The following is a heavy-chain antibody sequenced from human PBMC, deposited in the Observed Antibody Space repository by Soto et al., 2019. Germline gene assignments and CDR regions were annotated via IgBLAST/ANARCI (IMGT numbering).Heavy chain of an antibody. CDR1: GGSVIIGTYY. J-gene: IGHJ4*02. V-gene: IGHV4-61*01. CDR3: TRGGDPYKTGH. D-gene: IGHD2-21*01. CDR2: IHYSGST. Sequence: SETLSLTCTVPGGSVIIGTYYWSWIRQPPGKGLEWIGFIHYSGSTNYNPSLKGRVTMSVDTSKNQFSLKLTSVNTADTAIYYCTRGGDPYKTGHWGQGTLVTVSS.